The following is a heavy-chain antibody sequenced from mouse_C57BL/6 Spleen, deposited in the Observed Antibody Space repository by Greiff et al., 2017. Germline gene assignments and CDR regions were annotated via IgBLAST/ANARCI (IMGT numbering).Heavy chain of an antibody. CDR1: GYTFTSYW. CDR2: IHPNSGST. J-gene: IGHJ3*01. D-gene: IGHD2-5*01. V-gene: IGHV1-64*01. Sequence: QVQLKQSGAELVKPGASVKLSCKASGYTFTSYWMHWVKQRPGQGLEWIGMIHPNSGSTNYNEKFKSKATLTVDKSSSTAYMQLSSLTSEDSAVYYCAREESYYSNYVAYWGQGTLVTVSA. CDR3: AREESYYSNYVAY.